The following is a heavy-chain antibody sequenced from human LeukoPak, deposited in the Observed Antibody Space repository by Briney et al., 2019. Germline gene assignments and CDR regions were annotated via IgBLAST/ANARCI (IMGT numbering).Heavy chain of an antibody. V-gene: IGHV4-59*03. CDR1: GGSLTHYY. Sequence: SETLSLTCSVSGGSLTHYYWSWIRQPPGKGLEWIGYIYYSGTTNYNPSLKSRVTISVDTSKNQFSLILNSVTAADAAVYYCATARLVTLGPDTFEIWGQGTVVTVSS. J-gene: IGHJ3*02. CDR2: IYYSGTT. D-gene: IGHD4-23*01. CDR3: ATARLVTLGPDTFEI.